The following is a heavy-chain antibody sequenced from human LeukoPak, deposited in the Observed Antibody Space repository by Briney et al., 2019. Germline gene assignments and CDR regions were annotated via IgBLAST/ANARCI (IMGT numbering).Heavy chain of an antibody. D-gene: IGHD3-16*02. CDR2: IKQDGSEK. V-gene: IGHV3-7*01. Sequence: GGSLRLSCAAPGFTFSSYWMSWVRQAPGKGLEWVANIKQDGSEKYYVDSVKGRFTISRDNAKNSLYLQMNSLRAEDTAVYYCARDQPYDYVWGSYLYYYGMDVWGQGTTVTVSS. CDR1: GFTFSSYW. J-gene: IGHJ6*02. CDR3: ARDQPYDYVWGSYLYYYGMDV.